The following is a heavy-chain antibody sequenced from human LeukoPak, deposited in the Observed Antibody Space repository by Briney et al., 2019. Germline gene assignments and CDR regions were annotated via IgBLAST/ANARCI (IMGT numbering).Heavy chain of an antibody. V-gene: IGHV3-23*01. Sequence: GGSLRLSCAASGFTFSSYAMSWVRQAPGEGLEWVSGTSGGGETTYYADSVKGRFTISRDNSKNTLYLQMNSLRAEDTAVYYCAKQLTAGGYYFDYWGQGTLVTVSS. CDR2: TSGGGETT. J-gene: IGHJ4*02. CDR1: GFTFSSYA. CDR3: AKQLTAGGYYFDY. D-gene: IGHD6-13*01.